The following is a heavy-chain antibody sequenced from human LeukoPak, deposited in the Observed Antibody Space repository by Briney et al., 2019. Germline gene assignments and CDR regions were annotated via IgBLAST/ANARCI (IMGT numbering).Heavy chain of an antibody. CDR2: INHSGST. Sequence: PGGTLTLTCAVYGVSFSGYYWSWIRQPPGKGLEWIGEINHSGSTNYNPSLKSGVTISVDTSKNQFSLKLSSVTAADTAVHYCERAIVVVVAAETQRDAFDIWGQGTMVTVSS. J-gene: IGHJ3*02. CDR3: ERAIVVVVAAETQRDAFDI. D-gene: IGHD2-15*01. V-gene: IGHV4-34*01. CDR1: GVSFSGYY.